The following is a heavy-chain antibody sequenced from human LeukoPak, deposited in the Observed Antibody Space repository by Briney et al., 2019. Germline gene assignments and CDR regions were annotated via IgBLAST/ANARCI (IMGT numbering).Heavy chain of an antibody. CDR3: TTVIPGDWDSY. V-gene: IGHV3-49*03. Sequence: SGGSLRLSCTASGFTFGDYAMSWFRQAPGKGLEWVGFIRIKAYGETTEYAASAKGRFTISRDDSKNTLYLQMNSLKTEDTAVYYCTTVIPGDWDSYWGQGTLVTVSS. CDR1: GFTFGDYA. J-gene: IGHJ4*02. CDR2: IRIKAYGETT. D-gene: IGHD1/OR15-1a*01.